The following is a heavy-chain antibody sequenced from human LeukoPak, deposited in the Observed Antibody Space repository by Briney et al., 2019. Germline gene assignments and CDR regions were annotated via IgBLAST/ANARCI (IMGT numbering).Heavy chain of an antibody. Sequence: GGSLRLSCAASGFRFSSDWMSWVRQAPGRGLGWVANINLDGSEKFYVASVKGRFTISRDNTKNSLYLQMNSLRAEDTAVYYCAELGITMIGGVWGKGTTVTISS. J-gene: IGHJ6*04. CDR3: AELGITMIGGV. CDR2: INLDGSEK. CDR1: GFRFSSDW. V-gene: IGHV3-7*01. D-gene: IGHD3-10*02.